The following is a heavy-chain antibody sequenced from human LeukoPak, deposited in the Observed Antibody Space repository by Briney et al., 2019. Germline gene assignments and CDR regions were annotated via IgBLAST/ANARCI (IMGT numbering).Heavy chain of an antibody. CDR3: ARSAYASLVDY. Sequence: TLSLTCTVSGGSISSGGYYWSWIRQHPGKGLEWIGYIYYSGSTYYNPSLKSRVTISVDTSKNQFSLRLSSVAAADTAVYYCARSAYASLVDYWGQGTLVTVSS. V-gene: IGHV4-31*03. CDR1: GGSISSGGYY. J-gene: IGHJ4*02. D-gene: IGHD3-16*01. CDR2: IYYSGST.